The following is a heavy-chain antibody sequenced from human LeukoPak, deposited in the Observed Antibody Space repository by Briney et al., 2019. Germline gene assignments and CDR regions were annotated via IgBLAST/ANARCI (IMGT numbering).Heavy chain of an antibody. D-gene: IGHD1-26*01. CDR3: TRETVLNPTIGWELLIDYYYYGMDV. Sequence: ASETLSLTCTVSGGSISSSSYYWGWIRQPPGKGLEWIGSIYYSGSTYYNPSLKSRVTISVDTSKNQFSLKLSSVTAADTAVYYCTRETVLNPTIGWELLIDYYYYGMDVWGQGTTVTVSS. CDR2: IYYSGST. CDR1: GGSISSSSYY. J-gene: IGHJ6*02. V-gene: IGHV4-39*07.